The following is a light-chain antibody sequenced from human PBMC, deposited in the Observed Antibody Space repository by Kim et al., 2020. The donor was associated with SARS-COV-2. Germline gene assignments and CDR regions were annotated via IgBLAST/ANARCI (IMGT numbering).Light chain of an antibody. CDR1: QSVSSNY. CDR2: GIS. CDR3: QHYGSSPPWT. Sequence: EIVLTQSPGTLPLSPGERATLSCRASQSVSSNYLAWYQQQPGQAPRLLIYGISRRATDIPDRFSGSGSGTDFTLTISRLEPEDFAVYYCQHYGSSPPWTFGQGTKVEIK. V-gene: IGKV3-20*01. J-gene: IGKJ1*01.